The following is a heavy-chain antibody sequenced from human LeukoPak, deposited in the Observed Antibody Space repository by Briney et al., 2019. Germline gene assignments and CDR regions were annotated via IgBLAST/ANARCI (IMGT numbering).Heavy chain of an antibody. J-gene: IGHJ4*02. CDR2: ISSSSSYI. CDR1: GFTFSSYE. D-gene: IGHD5-18*01. CDR3: ARGRAYSYATDY. V-gene: IGHV3-21*01. Sequence: GGSLRLSCAASGFTFSSYEMNWVRQAPGKGLEWVSSISSSSSYIYYADSVKGRFTISRDNAKNSLYLQMNSLRAEDTAVYYCARGRAYSYATDYWGQGTLVTVSS.